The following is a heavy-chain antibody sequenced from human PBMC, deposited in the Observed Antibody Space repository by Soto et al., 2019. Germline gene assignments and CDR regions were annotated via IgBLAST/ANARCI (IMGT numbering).Heavy chain of an antibody. CDR1: GGSISSDGNY. J-gene: IGHJ5*02. V-gene: IGHV4-31*03. D-gene: IGHD3-3*01. Sequence: PSETLSLTCTVSGGSISSDGNYWSWIRQHPGKGLEWIGYIYYSGSTYYNPSLKSRVTISVDTSKNQFSLKLSSVTAADTAVYYCARGTYYDFWSGYFNWFDPWGQGTLVTVSS. CDR2: IYYSGST. CDR3: ARGTYYDFWSGYFNWFDP.